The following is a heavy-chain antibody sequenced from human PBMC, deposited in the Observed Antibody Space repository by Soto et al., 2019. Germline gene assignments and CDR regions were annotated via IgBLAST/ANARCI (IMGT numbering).Heavy chain of an antibody. Sequence: SETLSLTCTVSGASISVPDFYWGWVRQPPGGGLDFLGYIFYTGSAYYNPSLQTRLSMSVDTSQNQFSLRLSSVTAADTAVYYCGRYNLRWFDPWGQGSLVTVSS. J-gene: IGHJ5*01. V-gene: IGHV4-30-4*01. CDR1: GASISVPDFY. D-gene: IGHD1-1*01. CDR3: GRYNLRWFDP. CDR2: IFYTGSA.